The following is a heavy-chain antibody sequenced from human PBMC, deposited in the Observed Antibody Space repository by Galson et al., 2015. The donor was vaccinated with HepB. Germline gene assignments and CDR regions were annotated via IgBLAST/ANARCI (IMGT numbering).Heavy chain of an antibody. J-gene: IGHJ4*02. Sequence: SVKVSCKASGYTFNRYGISWVRQAPGQGLEWMGWISAYNGDKKYAQKFQGRITMTTDTSTSAAYMELRSLRSDDTAVYYCARDPSNTSGPEENYFDYWGQGTLVTVSS. CDR1: GYTFNRYG. CDR2: ISAYNGDK. D-gene: IGHD6-19*01. CDR3: ARDPSNTSGPEENYFDY. V-gene: IGHV1-18*01.